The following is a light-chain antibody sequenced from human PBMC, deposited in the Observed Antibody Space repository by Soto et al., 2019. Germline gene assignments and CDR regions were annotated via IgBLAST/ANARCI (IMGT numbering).Light chain of an antibody. CDR3: QQANSFPVT. CDR1: QGISTW. V-gene: IGKV1-12*01. CDR2: GAS. J-gene: IGKJ4*01. Sequence: DIQMTQSPSSVYASVGDRVTITCRASQGISTWLAWYQQIPGKAPKLLIYGASRLQSGVASRFSGSGFGTDFTLTISSLQPEDFATYYCQQANSFPVTFGGGTKVEIK.